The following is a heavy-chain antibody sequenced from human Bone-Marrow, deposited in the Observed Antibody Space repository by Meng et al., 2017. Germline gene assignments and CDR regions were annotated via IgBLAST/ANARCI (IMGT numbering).Heavy chain of an antibody. Sequence: SETLSLTCTVSGGSISSYYWSWIRQPPGKGLEWIGYIYYSGSTNYNPSLKSRVNISVDTSKNQFSLKLSPVTAADTAVYYCARVLVKGIDYWGQGTLVTVSS. D-gene: IGHD3-3*02. CDR2: IYYSGST. J-gene: IGHJ4*02. CDR1: GGSISSYY. V-gene: IGHV4-59*12. CDR3: ARVLVKGIDY.